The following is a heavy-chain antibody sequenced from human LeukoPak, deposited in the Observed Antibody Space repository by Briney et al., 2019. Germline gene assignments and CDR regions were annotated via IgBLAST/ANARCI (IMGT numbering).Heavy chain of an antibody. CDR1: GFTFDDYA. J-gene: IGHJ3*02. D-gene: IGHD3-9*01. CDR3: ARGFFYDILTGYWHPSGISAFDI. CDR2: ISGSGGST. Sequence: GGSLRLSCAASGFTFDDYAMHWVRQAPGKGLEWVSAISGSGGSTYYADSVKGRFTISRDNSKNTLYLQMNSLRAEDTAVYYCARGFFYDILTGYWHPSGISAFDIWGQGTMVTVSS. V-gene: IGHV3-23*01.